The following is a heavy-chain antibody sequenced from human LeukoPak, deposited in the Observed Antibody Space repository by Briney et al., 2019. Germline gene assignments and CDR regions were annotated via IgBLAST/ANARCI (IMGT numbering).Heavy chain of an antibody. CDR1: GFTFSSYS. CDR3: ARELGYCSSTSCYYYFDY. D-gene: IGHD2-2*01. CDR2: ISSSSSYI. Sequence: PGGSLRLSCAVSGFTFSSYSMNWVRQAPGKGLEWVSSISSSSSYIYYADSVKGRFTISRDNAKNSLYLQMNSLRAEDTAVYYCARELGYCSSTSCYYYFDYWGQGTLVTVSS. V-gene: IGHV3-21*01. J-gene: IGHJ4*02.